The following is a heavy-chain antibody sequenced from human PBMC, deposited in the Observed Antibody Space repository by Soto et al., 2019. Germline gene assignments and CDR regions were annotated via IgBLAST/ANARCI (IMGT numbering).Heavy chain of an antibody. J-gene: IGHJ4*02. CDR1: GGSFSGYY. D-gene: IGHD6-19*01. Sequence: QVQLQQWGAGLLKPSETLSLTCAVYGGSFSGYYWSWIRQPPGKGLEWIGEINHSGSTNYNPSLKSRVTISVDTSKNQFSLKLSSVTAADTAVYYCASEGTQWLVWWYYFDYWGQGTLVTVSS. CDR3: ASEGTQWLVWWYYFDY. V-gene: IGHV4-34*01. CDR2: INHSGST.